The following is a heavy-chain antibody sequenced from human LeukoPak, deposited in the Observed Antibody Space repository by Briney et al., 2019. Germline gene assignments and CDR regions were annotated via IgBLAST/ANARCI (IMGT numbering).Heavy chain of an antibody. CDR2: INHSGST. CDR3: ARGKARAGKRVERAPFDY. J-gene: IGHJ4*02. Sequence: SETLSLTCAVYGRSFSGYYWSWIRQPPGKGLEWIGEINHSGSTNYNPSLKSRVTISVGTSKNQFSLKLSSVTAADTAVYYCARGKARAGKRVERAPFDYWGQGTLVTVSS. V-gene: IGHV4-34*01. D-gene: IGHD6-13*01. CDR1: GRSFSGYY.